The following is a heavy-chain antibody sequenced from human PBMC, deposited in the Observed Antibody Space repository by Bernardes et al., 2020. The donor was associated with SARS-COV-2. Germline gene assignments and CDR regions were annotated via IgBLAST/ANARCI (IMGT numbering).Heavy chain of an antibody. CDR1: GYTFTSYD. CDR3: ARGVRDYTNYYFDS. D-gene: IGHD4-4*01. Sequence: ASVKVSCKASGYTFTSYDINWVRQAAGQGLEWMGWMNPNSGNTGFAQKFQGRVTMTWSTSISTAYMELSSLRSEDTAVYYCARGVRDYTNYYFDSWGQGTLVTVSS. V-gene: IGHV1-8*01. J-gene: IGHJ4*02. CDR2: MNPNSGNT.